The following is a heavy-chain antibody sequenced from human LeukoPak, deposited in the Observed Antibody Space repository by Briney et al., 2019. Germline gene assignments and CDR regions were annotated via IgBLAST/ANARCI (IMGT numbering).Heavy chain of an antibody. D-gene: IGHD3-9*01. J-gene: IGHJ4*02. Sequence: GGSLRLSCAASGFTFSSYAMGWVRQAPGKGLEWVSAISGSDVSTYYADSVKGRFTISRDNSKSTLYLQMSSLRAEDTAVYYCARTRVLRYFDWLLFDSWGQGTLVTVSS. V-gene: IGHV3-23*01. CDR2: ISGSDVST. CDR3: ARTRVLRYFDWLLFDS. CDR1: GFTFSSYA.